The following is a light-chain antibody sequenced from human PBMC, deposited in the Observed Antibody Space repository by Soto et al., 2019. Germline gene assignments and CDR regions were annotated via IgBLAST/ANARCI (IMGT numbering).Light chain of an antibody. J-gene: IGKJ4*01. CDR2: WAS. V-gene: IGKV4-1*01. CDR3: QQYYSTPLT. Sequence: DIVMTQSPDSLAVSLGERATINCKSSQSVLYSSKNKNYLAWYQQKPGQPPKLLIYWASTREPGVPDRFSGSGSATDFTLTISSLQAEDVAVYYCQQYYSTPLTFGGGTKVEI. CDR1: QSVLYSSKNKNY.